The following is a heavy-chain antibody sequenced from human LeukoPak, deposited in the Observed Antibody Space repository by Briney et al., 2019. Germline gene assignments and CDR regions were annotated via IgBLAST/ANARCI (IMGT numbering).Heavy chain of an antibody. CDR3: ARSSSRGGYYYYYYMDV. Sequence: GGSLRLSCAASGFTFSSYAMSWVRQAPGKGLEWVSAISGSGGSTYYADSVKGRFTISRDNAKNSLYLQMNSLRAEDTAVYYCARSSSRGGYYYYYYMDVWGKGTTVTVSS. J-gene: IGHJ6*03. CDR1: GFTFSSYA. CDR2: ISGSGGST. V-gene: IGHV3-23*01. D-gene: IGHD6-6*01.